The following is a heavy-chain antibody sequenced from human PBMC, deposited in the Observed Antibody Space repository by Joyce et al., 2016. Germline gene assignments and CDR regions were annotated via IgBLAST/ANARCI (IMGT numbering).Heavy chain of an antibody. CDR2: IYHSGNT. CDR1: GDSFTTGGYA. J-gene: IGHJ4*02. CDR3: ARAHRGPGYVDS. Sequence: QLLLQESGPGLVKTSQTLSLTCAFSGDSFTTGGYAWNWIRQPPGKGLEWIVDIYHSGNTHFTPSLHSRVTSSLDRSKSQCSLKLSSVTAADTAVYYCARAHRGPGYVDSWGQGTLVTVSS. D-gene: IGHD3-10*01. V-gene: IGHV4-30-2*01.